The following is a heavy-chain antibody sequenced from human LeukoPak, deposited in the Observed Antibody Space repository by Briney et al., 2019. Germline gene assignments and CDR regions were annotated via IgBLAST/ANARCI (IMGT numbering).Heavy chain of an antibody. D-gene: IGHD3-10*01. CDR1: GGSISSSSYY. CDR3: ARKGHMVRGVIENWFDP. J-gene: IGHJ5*02. Sequence: PSETLSLTCTVSGGSISSSSYYWGWIRQPPGKGLEWIGTIYYSGSTYYNPSLESRVAISVDTSKNQFSLKLSSVTAADTAVYYCARKGHMVRGVIENWFDPWGQGTLVTVSS. V-gene: IGHV4-39*07. CDR2: IYYSGST.